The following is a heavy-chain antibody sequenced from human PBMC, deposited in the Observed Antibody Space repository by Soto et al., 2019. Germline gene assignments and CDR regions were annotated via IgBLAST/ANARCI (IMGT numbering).Heavy chain of an antibody. J-gene: IGHJ4*02. CDR3: AGASYSSSWYYQLDY. D-gene: IGHD6-13*01. V-gene: IGHV1-18*01. Sequence: GASVKVSCKASGPTFTSYGISWVRQAPGQGLEWMGWISAYNGNTNYAQKLQGGVIMTTDTSTSTAYMELRSLRSDDTAVYYCAGASYSSSWYYQLDYWGQGTLVTVSS. CDR1: GPTFTSYG. CDR2: ISAYNGNT.